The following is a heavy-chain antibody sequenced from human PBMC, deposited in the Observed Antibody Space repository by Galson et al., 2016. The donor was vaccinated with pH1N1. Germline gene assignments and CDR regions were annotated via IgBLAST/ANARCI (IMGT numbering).Heavy chain of an antibody. V-gene: IGHV7-4-1*02. D-gene: IGHD2-8*01. CDR2: IHTSTGNP. CDR1: GYRFSDIA. CDR3: ARDSVSLLGYFDL. J-gene: IGHJ2*01. Sequence: SVKVSCKGSGYRFSDIAMNWVRQAPGQGLEWMGWIHTSTGNPTYAQGFSGRFVFSLDTSVSTTYLQIIGLKAEDTAVYYCARDSVSLLGYFDLWGRGTLVTVSS.